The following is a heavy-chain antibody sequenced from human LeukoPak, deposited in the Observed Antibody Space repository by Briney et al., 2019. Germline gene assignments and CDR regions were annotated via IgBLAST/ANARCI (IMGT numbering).Heavy chain of an antibody. CDR2: ISRSGNNK. CDR1: GFTFSSYS. V-gene: IGHV3-21*01. D-gene: IGHD1-14*01. CDR3: ARERYQGETNWFDP. J-gene: IGHJ5*02. Sequence: GGSLRLSCAASGFTFSSYSMNWVRQAPGKGLEWVSSISRSGNNKYYADSVKGRFTISRDDAKNSLYLQMNSLRAEDTAVYYCARERYQGETNWFDPWGQGTLVTVSS.